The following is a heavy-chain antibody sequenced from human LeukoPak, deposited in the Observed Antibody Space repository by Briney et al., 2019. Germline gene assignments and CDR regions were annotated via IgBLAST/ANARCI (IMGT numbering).Heavy chain of an antibody. J-gene: IGHJ4*02. D-gene: IGHD4-23*01. CDR3: ATSSYGGNFGLFDY. CDR1: GFTFSNYW. Sequence: GGSLRLSCAASGFTFSNYWMSWVRQAPGKGLEWVANIKQDGSEKYYVDSVKGRFTISRDNAKSSLYLQMNSLRAEDTSVYYCATSSYGGNFGLFDYWGQGILVTVSS. V-gene: IGHV3-7*01. CDR2: IKQDGSEK.